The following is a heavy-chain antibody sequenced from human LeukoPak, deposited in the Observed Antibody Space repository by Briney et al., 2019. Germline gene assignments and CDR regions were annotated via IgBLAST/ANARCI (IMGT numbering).Heavy chain of an antibody. Sequence: GGSLRLSCAASGFTFSSYAMSWVRQAPGKGLEWVSAISGSDGSTYYADSVKGRFTISRDNSKNTLYLQMNSLRAEDTAVYYCAKDRMINYYGSGSYYNGFDYWGQGTLVTVSS. J-gene: IGHJ4*02. CDR1: GFTFSSYA. CDR3: AKDRMINYYGSGSYYNGFDY. CDR2: ISGSDGST. V-gene: IGHV3-23*01. D-gene: IGHD3-10*01.